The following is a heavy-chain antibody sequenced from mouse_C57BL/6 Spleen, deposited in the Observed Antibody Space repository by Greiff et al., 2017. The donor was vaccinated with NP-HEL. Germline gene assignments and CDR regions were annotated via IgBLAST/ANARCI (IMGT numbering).Heavy chain of an antibody. CDR2: ISDGGSYT. CDR1: GFTFSSYA. D-gene: IGHD2-3*01. V-gene: IGHV5-4*03. Sequence: EVKVEESGGGLVKPGGSLKLSCAASGFTFSSYAMSWVRQTPEKRLEWVATISDGGSYTYYPDNVKGRFTISRDNAKNNLYLQMSHLKSEDTAMYYCAGGGGYYYFDYWGQGTTLTVSS. CDR3: AGGGGYYYFDY. J-gene: IGHJ2*01.